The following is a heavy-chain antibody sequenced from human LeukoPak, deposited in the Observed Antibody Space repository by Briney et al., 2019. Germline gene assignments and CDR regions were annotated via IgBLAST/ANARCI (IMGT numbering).Heavy chain of an antibody. Sequence: GGSLRLSCAASGFTFSNYAMSWVRQAPGKGLEWVSLISLSGGSTYYADSVKGRFTISRDNAKNSLYLQMNSLRAEDTAVYYCAREALAGSPFDYWGQGTLVTVSS. V-gene: IGHV3-23*01. CDR1: GFTFSNYA. CDR3: AREALAGSPFDY. CDR2: ISLSGGST. D-gene: IGHD6-19*01. J-gene: IGHJ4*02.